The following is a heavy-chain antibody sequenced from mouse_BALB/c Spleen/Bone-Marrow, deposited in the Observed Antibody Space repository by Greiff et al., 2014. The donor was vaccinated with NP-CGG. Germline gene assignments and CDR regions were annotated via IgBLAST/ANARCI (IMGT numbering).Heavy chain of an antibody. V-gene: IGHV1-69*02. D-gene: IGHD2-1*01. CDR2: IDPSDSET. CDR3: ARDHFYSGNYEFVY. Sequence: QVQLKQSGAELVKPGAPVKLSCKASGYTFTSYWMNWMKQRPGRGLEWIGRIDPSDSETHYNEKFKDKATLTVDKSSSTAYIQLSSLTSEDSAVYYCARDHFYSGNYEFVYWGQGTLVTVSA. J-gene: IGHJ3*01. CDR1: GYTFTSYW.